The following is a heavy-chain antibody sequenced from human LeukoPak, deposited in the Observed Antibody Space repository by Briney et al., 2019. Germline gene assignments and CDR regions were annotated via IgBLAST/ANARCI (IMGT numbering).Heavy chain of an antibody. CDR3: ARGLPGIAAAGTSRYYYYYYMDV. Sequence: PSETLSLTCAVYGGSFSGYYWSWTRQPPGKGLEWIGEINHSGSTNYNPSLKSRVTISVDTSKNQFSLKLSSVTAADTAVYYCARGLPGIAAAGTSRYYYYYYMDVWGKGTTVTVSS. CDR1: GGSFSGYY. V-gene: IGHV4-34*01. J-gene: IGHJ6*03. D-gene: IGHD6-13*01. CDR2: INHSGST.